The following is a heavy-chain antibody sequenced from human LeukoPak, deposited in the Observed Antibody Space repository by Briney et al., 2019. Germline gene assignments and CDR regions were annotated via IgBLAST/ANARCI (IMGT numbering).Heavy chain of an antibody. Sequence: GGSLRLSCAASGFTFSDYYMSWIRQAPGKGLEWVSSISSGSSFMYYADSVKGRFTISRDNSKNTLYLQMNSLRAEDTAVYYCARGSVLTFHYWGQGTLVTVSS. CDR3: ARGSVLTFHY. CDR2: ISSGSSFM. J-gene: IGHJ4*02. CDR1: GFTFSDYY. D-gene: IGHD3-10*01. V-gene: IGHV3-11*03.